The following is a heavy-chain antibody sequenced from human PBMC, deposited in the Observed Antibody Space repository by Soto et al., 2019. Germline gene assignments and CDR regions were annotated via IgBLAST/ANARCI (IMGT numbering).Heavy chain of an antibody. Sequence: SETLSLTCTVSGGSISSSSYYWGWIRQPPGKGLEWIGSIYYSGSTYYNPSLKSRVTISVDTSKNQFSLKLSSVTAADTAVYYCAPDIVLMVYAQTAWTYNWFDPWGQGTLVTVSS. CDR3: APDIVLMVYAQTAWTYNWFDP. CDR1: GGSISSSSYY. D-gene: IGHD2-8*01. J-gene: IGHJ5*02. V-gene: IGHV4-39*01. CDR2: IYYSGST.